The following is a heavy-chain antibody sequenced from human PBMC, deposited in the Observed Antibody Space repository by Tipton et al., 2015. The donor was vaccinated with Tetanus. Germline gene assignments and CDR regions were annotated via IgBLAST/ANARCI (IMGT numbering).Heavy chain of an antibody. CDR1: GFTFSSYA. J-gene: IGHJ5*02. V-gene: IGHV3-23*01. CDR3: AKTRAEQWLVINWVDP. CDR2: ISGSGDAT. D-gene: IGHD6-19*01. Sequence: SLRLSCAASGFTFSSYAMIWVRQAPGKGLEWVSTISGSGDATYYAGSVKGRFTISRDNSKDTLYLQVRSLRAEDTAVYYCAKTRAEQWLVINWVDPWGQGTLVTVSS.